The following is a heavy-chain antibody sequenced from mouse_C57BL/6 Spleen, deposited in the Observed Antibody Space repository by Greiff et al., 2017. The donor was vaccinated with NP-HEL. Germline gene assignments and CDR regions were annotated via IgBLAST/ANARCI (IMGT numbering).Heavy chain of an antibody. Sequence: EVQLQQSGPELVKPGASVKISCKASGYTFTDYYMNWVKQSHGKSLEWIGDINPNNGGTSYNQKFTGKATLTVDKSSSTASMELRSLTSEDSAVYYCTRSRITTVVAHWYFDVWGTGTTVTVSS. D-gene: IGHD1-1*01. CDR3: TRSRITTVVAHWYFDV. CDR2: INPNNGGT. J-gene: IGHJ1*03. CDR1: GYTFTDYY. V-gene: IGHV1-26*01.